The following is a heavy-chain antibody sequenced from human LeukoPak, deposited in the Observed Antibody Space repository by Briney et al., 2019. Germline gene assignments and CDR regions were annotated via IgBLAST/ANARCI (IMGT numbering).Heavy chain of an antibody. V-gene: IGHV3-7*01. J-gene: IGHJ4*02. Sequence: GGSLRLSCAASGFTFSSYWMTWVRQAPGRGLEWVANIKEDGSEKYYVDSVKGRFTISRDNAKNSLYLQMNSLRAEDTAVYYCARGVEHFDYWGQGTLVTVSS. CDR3: ARGVEHFDY. CDR2: IKEDGSEK. D-gene: IGHD1-1*01. CDR1: GFTFSSYW.